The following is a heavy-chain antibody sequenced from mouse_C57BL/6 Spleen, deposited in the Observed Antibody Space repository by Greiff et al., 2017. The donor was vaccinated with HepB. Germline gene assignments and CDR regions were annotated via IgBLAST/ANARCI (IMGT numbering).Heavy chain of an antibody. CDR1: GYTFTSYW. Sequence: VQLQQPGAELVKPGASVKLSCKASGYTFTSYWMQWVKQRPGQGLEWIGEIDPSDSYTNYNQKFKGKATLTVDTSSSTAYMQLSSLTSEDSAVYYCASGDSLYAMDYWGQGTSVTVSS. CDR2: IDPSDSYT. V-gene: IGHV1-50*01. J-gene: IGHJ4*01. CDR3: ASGDSLYAMDY. D-gene: IGHD3-2*01.